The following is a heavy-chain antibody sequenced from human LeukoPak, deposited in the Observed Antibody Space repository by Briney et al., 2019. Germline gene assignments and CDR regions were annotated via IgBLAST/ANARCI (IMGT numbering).Heavy chain of an antibody. V-gene: IGHV5-51*01. CDR3: ARLSCSGGTCYPFDS. Sequence: GESLKISCEGSGYSFTNYWIGWVRQMSGKGLEWMGVIHPADSDTRYSPSFQGQVTISADKSISTAYLQWSSLKASDTAMYYCARLSCSGGTCYPFDSWGQGTLVTVSS. CDR1: GYSFTNYW. J-gene: IGHJ4*02. D-gene: IGHD2-15*01. CDR2: IHPADSDT.